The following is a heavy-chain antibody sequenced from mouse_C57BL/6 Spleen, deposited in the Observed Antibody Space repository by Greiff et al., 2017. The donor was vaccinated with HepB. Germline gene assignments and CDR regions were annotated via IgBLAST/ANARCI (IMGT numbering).Heavy chain of an antibody. D-gene: IGHD2-12*01. CDR1: GFNIKDYY. CDR3: TRVYDVAYYAMDY. Sequence: EVQLQQSGAELVRPGASVKLSCTASGFNIKDYYMHWVKQRPEQGLEWIGRIDPEDGDTEYAPKFPGKAPMTADTSSNTAYLQLSSLTSEDTAVYYCTRVYDVAYYAMDYWGQGASVTVSS. J-gene: IGHJ4*01. V-gene: IGHV14-1*01. CDR2: IDPEDGDT.